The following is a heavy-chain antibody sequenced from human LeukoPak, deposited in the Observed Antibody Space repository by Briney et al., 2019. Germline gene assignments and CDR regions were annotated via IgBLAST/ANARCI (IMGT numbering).Heavy chain of an antibody. D-gene: IGHD2-15*01. Sequence: PGGSLRLSCAASGFTYSSYEMNGVRQAPGKGLEGVSNISSSGSTIYYADSVKGRFNISIDNAKNSLYLQMNSLRAEDMAVYYCARESCSGGSCYLDYWGQGTLVTVSS. CDR2: ISSSGSTI. V-gene: IGHV3-48*03. CDR3: ARESCSGGSCYLDY. J-gene: IGHJ4*02. CDR1: GFTYSSYE.